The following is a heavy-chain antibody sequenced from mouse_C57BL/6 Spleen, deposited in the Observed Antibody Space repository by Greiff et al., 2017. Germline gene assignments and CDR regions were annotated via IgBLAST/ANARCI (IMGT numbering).Heavy chain of an antibody. CDR1: GYTFTSYW. CDR2: IDPSDSET. D-gene: IGHD4-1*01. CDR3: ARTRGLTGTIGSYFDD. V-gene: IGHV1-52*01. J-gene: IGHJ2*01. Sequence: QVQLQQPGAELVRPGSSVKLSCKASGYTFTSYWMHWVKQRPIQGLEWIGNIDPSDSETHYNQKFKDKATLTVDKSSSTAYMQLSSLTSEDSAVYYCARTRGLTGTIGSYFDDWGQGTTLTVSS.